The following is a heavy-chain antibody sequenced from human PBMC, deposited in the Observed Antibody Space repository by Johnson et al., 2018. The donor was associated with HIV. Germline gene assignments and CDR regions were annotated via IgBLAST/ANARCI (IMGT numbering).Heavy chain of an antibody. V-gene: IGHV3-30*04. J-gene: IGHJ3*02. CDR2: ISYHGSDT. Sequence: QVQLVESGGGLVQPGGSLRLSCAASGFTFSSYAMHWVRQAPGKGLAWVTLISYHGSDTYYADSVQGRFTISRDNSRNMVYLKMNSLRTEDTAVYYCARGLKGAFDIWVQGTMVTVSS. CDR1: GFTFSSYA. CDR3: ARGLKGAFDI.